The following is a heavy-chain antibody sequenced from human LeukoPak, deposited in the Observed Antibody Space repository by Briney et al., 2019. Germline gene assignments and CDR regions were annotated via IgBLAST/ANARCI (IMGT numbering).Heavy chain of an antibody. CDR2: INHSGST. Sequence: LETLSLTCAVYGGSFSGYYWSWIRQPPGKGLEWIGEINHSGSTNYNPSLKSRVTISVDTSKNQFSLKLSSVTAADTAVYYCNLYDGYSTWDFDYWGQGTLVTVSS. CDR3: NLYDGYSTWDFDY. J-gene: IGHJ4*02. V-gene: IGHV4-34*01. D-gene: IGHD5-24*01. CDR1: GGSFSGYY.